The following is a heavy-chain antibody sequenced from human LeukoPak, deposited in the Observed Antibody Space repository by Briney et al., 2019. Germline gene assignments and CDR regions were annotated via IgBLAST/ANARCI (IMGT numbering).Heavy chain of an antibody. CDR1: GFSFSGYS. J-gene: IGHJ4*02. CDR3: VRESIRGTRDFDY. V-gene: IGHV3-48*04. Sequence: GGSLRLSCAASGFSFSGYSMNWVRQAPGKGLDWVSYISSGSRTIFYAESVKGRFTISRDNAKNLLYLEMNSLRAEDTAVYYCVRESIRGTRDFDYWGQGTLATVSS. D-gene: IGHD2-21*01. CDR2: ISSGSRTI.